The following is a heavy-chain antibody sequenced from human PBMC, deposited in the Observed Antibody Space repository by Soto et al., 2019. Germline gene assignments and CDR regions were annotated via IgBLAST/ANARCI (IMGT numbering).Heavy chain of an antibody. Sequence: QVQLVESGGGVVQPGRSLRLSCAASGFPFSSYAMHWVRQAPGKGLEWVAVISYDGSNKYYADSVKGRFTISRDNSKNTMDLEKNRLGAEDTAVYYCARGPSYSNVHYYYGMDVWGQGTTVTVSS. CDR2: ISYDGSNK. CDR1: GFPFSSYA. J-gene: IGHJ6*02. V-gene: IGHV3-30-3*01. CDR3: ARGPSYSNVHYYYGMDV. D-gene: IGHD4-4*01.